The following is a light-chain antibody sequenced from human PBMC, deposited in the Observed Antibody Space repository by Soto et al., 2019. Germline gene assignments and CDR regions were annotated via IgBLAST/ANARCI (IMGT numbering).Light chain of an antibody. Sequence: QSVLTQPRSVSGSPGQSVTISCTGTSSDVGYYDYVSWYQQHPGRAPKLMIYDVFKRPSGVPVRFSGSKSGNTASLTISGLQAEDEADYHCCSQGGSYTLIFGGGTKLTVL. J-gene: IGLJ2*01. CDR3: CSQGGSYTLI. CDR2: DVF. V-gene: IGLV2-11*01. CDR1: SSDVGYYDY.